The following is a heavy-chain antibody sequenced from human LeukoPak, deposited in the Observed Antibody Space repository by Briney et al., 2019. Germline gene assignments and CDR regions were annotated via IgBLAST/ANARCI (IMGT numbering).Heavy chain of an antibody. Sequence: GGSLRLSCAASGFTVSSNYMSWVRQAPGKGLEWVSVIYSGGSTYYADSVKGRFTISRDNSKNTLYLQMNSLRAKDTAVYYCAKDHGGYYFDYWGQGTLVTVSS. CDR1: GFTVSSNY. V-gene: IGHV3-53*01. J-gene: IGHJ4*02. CDR3: AKDHGGYYFDY. CDR2: IYSGGST. D-gene: IGHD4-17*01.